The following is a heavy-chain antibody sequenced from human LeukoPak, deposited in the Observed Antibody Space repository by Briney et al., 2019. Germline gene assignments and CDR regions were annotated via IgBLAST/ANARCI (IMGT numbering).Heavy chain of an antibody. CDR2: ISSSGSTI. V-gene: IGHV3-11*04. CDR1: GFTFSDYY. Sequence: PGGSLRLSCAASGFTFSDYYMSWIRQAPGKGLEWVSYISSSGSTIYYADSVKGRFTISRDNAKNSLYLQMNSLRAEDTAVYYCARVISAPGYYYMDVWGKGTTVTVSS. J-gene: IGHJ6*03. D-gene: IGHD3-16*02. CDR3: ARVISAPGYYYMDV.